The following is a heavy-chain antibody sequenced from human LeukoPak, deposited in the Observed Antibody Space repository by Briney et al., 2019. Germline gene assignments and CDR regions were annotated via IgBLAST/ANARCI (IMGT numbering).Heavy chain of an antibody. CDR2: IYYSGST. J-gene: IGHJ6*03. Sequence: PSETLSLTCTVSGGSISSSSYYWGWIRQPPGKGLEWIGSIYYSGSTYYNPSLKSRVTISVDTSKNQFSLKLSSVTAADTAVYYCARGLKGSLWIVSAPRRYYMDVWGKGTTVTVSS. D-gene: IGHD3-10*01. CDR3: ARGLKGSLWIVSAPRRYYMDV. CDR1: GGSISSSSYY. V-gene: IGHV4-39*07.